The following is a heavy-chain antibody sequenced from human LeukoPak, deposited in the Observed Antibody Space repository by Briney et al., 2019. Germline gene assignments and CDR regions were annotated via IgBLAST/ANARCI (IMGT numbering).Heavy chain of an antibody. Sequence: GGSLRLSCAAPGFTFSSYGMDWVRQTPGKGLEWVSFISDSGTTRKYADSVEGRFSISRDNAKNSLYLQMNSLRAEDTAMYYCMRGFSSSSGSYWGQGTLVTVSS. V-gene: IGHV3-48*01. CDR1: GFTFSSYG. CDR2: ISDSGTTR. J-gene: IGHJ4*02. D-gene: IGHD6-6*01. CDR3: MRGFSSSSGSY.